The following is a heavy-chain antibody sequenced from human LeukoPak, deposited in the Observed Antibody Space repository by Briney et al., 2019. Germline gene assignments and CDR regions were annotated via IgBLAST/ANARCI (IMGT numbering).Heavy chain of an antibody. CDR3: AKDYCRGGNCPLPFFDS. V-gene: IGHV3-23*01. Sequence: GGSLRLSCGVSGFTLSEHAWSWVRQAPGEGLEWVAGIIDVGGTYYADSVKDRFTISRDSSKNTVYLQMNSLRAEDTATYYCAKDYCRGGNCPLPFFDSWGQGTLVTVSS. CDR2: IIDVGGT. D-gene: IGHD2-15*01. CDR1: GFTLSEHA. J-gene: IGHJ4*02.